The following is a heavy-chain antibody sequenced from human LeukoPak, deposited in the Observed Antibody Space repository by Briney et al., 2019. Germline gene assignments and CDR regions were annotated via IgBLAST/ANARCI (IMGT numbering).Heavy chain of an antibody. CDR3: AKLRRTVVPAPIDY. CDR2: ISGSGDNT. V-gene: IGHV3-23*01. D-gene: IGHD2-2*01. Sequence: GGSLRLSCAASGFTFSSYAMIWVRQAPGKGLEWVSAISGSGDNTYYADSVKGRFTISRDNSKNTLYLQMNSLRAEDTAVYYCAKLRRTVVPAPIDYWGQGTLVTVSS. J-gene: IGHJ4*02. CDR1: GFTFSSYA.